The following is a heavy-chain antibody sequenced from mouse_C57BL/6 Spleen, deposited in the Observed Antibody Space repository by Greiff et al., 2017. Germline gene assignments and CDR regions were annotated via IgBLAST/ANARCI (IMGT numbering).Heavy chain of an antibody. CDR3: ARGGITTVVPMGD. CDR2: IWSDGST. CDR1: GFSLTSYG. V-gene: IGHV2-6*03. J-gene: IGHJ4*01. Sequence: VKLMESGPGLVAPSQSLSITCTVSGFSLTSYGVHWVRQPPGKGLEWLVVIWSDGSTTYNSALKSRLSISKDNSKSQVYLKMNSRQTDDTAMYYCARGGITTVVPMGDWGQGTSVTVSS. D-gene: IGHD1-1*01.